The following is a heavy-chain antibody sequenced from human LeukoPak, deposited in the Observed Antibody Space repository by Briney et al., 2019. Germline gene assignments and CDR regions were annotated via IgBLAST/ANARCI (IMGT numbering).Heavy chain of an antibody. Sequence: GGSLRLSCTASGLTFSGSDIHWVRQASGKGLEWVGRIRSKTNNYATAYAVSVRGRFTISRDDSKNTAYLQMNSLKTEDTAIYCCTRVYNSAYGSFDIWGQGTMVTVSS. CDR1: GLTFSGSD. CDR3: TRVYNSAYGSFDI. D-gene: IGHD6-19*01. J-gene: IGHJ3*02. V-gene: IGHV3-73*01. CDR2: IRSKTNNYAT.